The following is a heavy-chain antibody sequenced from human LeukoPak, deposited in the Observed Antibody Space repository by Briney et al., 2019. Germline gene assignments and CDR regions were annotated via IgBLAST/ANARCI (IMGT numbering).Heavy chain of an antibody. CDR3: ARIPGSYYNPLFPDAFDI. CDR1: GGSISSGDYY. D-gene: IGHD3-10*01. Sequence: SETLSLTCTVSGGSISSGDYYWSWIRQPPGKGLEWIGYIYYSGSTYYNPSLKSRVTISVDTSKNQFSLKLSSATAADTAVYYCARIPGSYYNPLFPDAFDIWGQGTMVTVSP. J-gene: IGHJ3*02. V-gene: IGHV4-30-4*01. CDR2: IYYSGST.